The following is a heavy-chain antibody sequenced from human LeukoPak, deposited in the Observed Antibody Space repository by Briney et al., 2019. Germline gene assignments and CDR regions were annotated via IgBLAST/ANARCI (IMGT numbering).Heavy chain of an antibody. V-gene: IGHV3-23*01. CDR1: GFTFSSYA. CDR3: AKAEMKWLQFDYFDY. D-gene: IGHD5-24*01. J-gene: IGHJ4*02. Sequence: PGGSLRLSCAASGFTFSSYAMSWIRQAPGKGLEWVSGLSGSGGSTYYADSVKGRFTISRDNSKNTLYLQMNSLRAEDTAVYYCAKAEMKWLQFDYFDYWGQGTLVNVSS. CDR2: LSGSGGST.